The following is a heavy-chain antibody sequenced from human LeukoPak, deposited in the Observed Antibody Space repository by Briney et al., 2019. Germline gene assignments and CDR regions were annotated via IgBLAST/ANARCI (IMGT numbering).Heavy chain of an antibody. CDR3: ASLSGWYSRDDY. D-gene: IGHD6-19*01. CDR2: IYTSGST. CDR1: GGSISSYY. J-gene: IGHJ4*02. Sequence: PSETLSLTCTVSGGSISSYYLSWIRQPAGKGLEWIGRIYTSGSTNYNPSLKSRVTMSVDTSKNQFSLKLISVTAADTAVYYCASLSGWYSRDDYWGQGTLVTVSS. V-gene: IGHV4-4*07.